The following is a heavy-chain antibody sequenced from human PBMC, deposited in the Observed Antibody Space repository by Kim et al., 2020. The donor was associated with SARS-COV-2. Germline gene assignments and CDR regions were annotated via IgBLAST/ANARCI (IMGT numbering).Heavy chain of an antibody. J-gene: IGHJ6*01. CDR3: ARHQASDYSDNSHDVDV. CDR1: GGSISSSSFY. Sequence: SETLSLTCTVSGGSISSSSFYWAWIRQPPGKGLEWIGSMYYSGSTYYNPSLKSRVTISVDTSKNQFSLKLNSVTAADTAVYYCARHQASDYSDNSHDVDV. D-gene: IGHD3-22*01. CDR2: MYYSGST. V-gene: IGHV4-39*01.